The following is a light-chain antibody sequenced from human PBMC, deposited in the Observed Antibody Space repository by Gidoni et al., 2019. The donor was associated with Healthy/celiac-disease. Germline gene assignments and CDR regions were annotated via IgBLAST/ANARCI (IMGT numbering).Light chain of an antibody. CDR2: DAS. Sequence: EIVLTQSPATLSLSPGERATLSCRASQSVSSYLTWDQQKPGQAPRLLIYDASNRATGIPARFSGSGSGTDFTLTISSLEPEDFAVDYCQRRSNWPPVFTFGPGTKVDIK. CDR1: QSVSSY. CDR3: QRRSNWPPVFT. J-gene: IGKJ3*01. V-gene: IGKV3-11*01.